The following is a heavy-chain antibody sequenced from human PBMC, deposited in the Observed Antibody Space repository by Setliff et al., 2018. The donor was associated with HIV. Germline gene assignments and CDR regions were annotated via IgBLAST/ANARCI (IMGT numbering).Heavy chain of an antibody. J-gene: IGHJ6*03. D-gene: IGHD2-2*01. CDR3: ATSVEVPWNYYMDV. CDR1: GGSISSYY. CDR2: IYYSGST. V-gene: IGHV4-59*08. Sequence: SETLSLTCTVSGGSISSYYWSWIRQPPGKGLEWIGYIYYSGSTNYNPSLKSRVTISVDTSKNQFSLKLSSVTAADTAVYYCATSVEVPWNYYMDVWGKGTTVTVSS.